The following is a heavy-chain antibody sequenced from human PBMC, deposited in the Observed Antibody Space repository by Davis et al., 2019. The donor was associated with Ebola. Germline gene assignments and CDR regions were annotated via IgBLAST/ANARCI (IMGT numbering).Heavy chain of an antibody. D-gene: IGHD6-6*01. CDR1: GFSFSSSG. Sequence: GESLKISCAASGFSFSSSGMHWVRQAPGKGLEWVALIRHDVSTSYYADSVKGRFTISRDNSNNALWLQMNSLRAEDTAVYYCARGGGGIAARSGYFDYWGQGTLVTVSS. CDR3: ARGGGGIAARSGYFDY. J-gene: IGHJ4*02. CDR2: IRHDVSTS. V-gene: IGHV3-30*02.